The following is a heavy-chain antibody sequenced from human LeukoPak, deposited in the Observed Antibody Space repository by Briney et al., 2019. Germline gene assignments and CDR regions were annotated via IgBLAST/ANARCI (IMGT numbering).Heavy chain of an antibody. Sequence: GGSLRLSCAASGFTFSSYGMHWVRQAPGKGLEGVAVISYDGSNKYYADSVKGRFTISRDNSKNTLSLQMNSLRAEDTAVYYCAKDALGYCSGGSCRDYYYGMDVWGKGTTVTVSS. CDR2: ISYDGSNK. J-gene: IGHJ6*04. CDR1: GFTFSSYG. V-gene: IGHV3-30*18. D-gene: IGHD2-15*01. CDR3: AKDALGYCSGGSCRDYYYGMDV.